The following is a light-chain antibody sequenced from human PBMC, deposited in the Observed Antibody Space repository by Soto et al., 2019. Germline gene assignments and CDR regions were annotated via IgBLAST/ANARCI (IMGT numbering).Light chain of an antibody. CDR2: GDR. V-gene: IGLV1-40*01. CDR3: QSYDSSLSGPV. Sequence: QSVLTQPPSVSGAPGQRVTISCTGSNSNIGAGSDVHWYQQHPGTTPKLLIYGDRYRPSGVPDRFSGAKSGTSASLAITGLQAEDEADYYCQSYDSSLSGPVFGGGTKLTVL. J-gene: IGLJ3*02. CDR1: NSNIGAGSD.